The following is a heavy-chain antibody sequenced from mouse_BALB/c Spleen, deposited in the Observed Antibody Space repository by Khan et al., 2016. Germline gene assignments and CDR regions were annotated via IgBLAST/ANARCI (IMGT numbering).Heavy chain of an antibody. CDR1: GFTFSDYY. CDR2: ISDGGSYT. V-gene: IGHV5-4*02. Sequence: EVELVESGGGLVKPGGSLKLSCAASGFTFSDYYMYWVRQTPEKRLEWVATISDGGSYTYYPDSVKGRFTIYRDKAKNNLYLQMSSLKSEDTAMXYCAREGLRRGFAYWGQGTLFTVSA. D-gene: IGHD2-4*01. J-gene: IGHJ3*01. CDR3: AREGLRRGFAY.